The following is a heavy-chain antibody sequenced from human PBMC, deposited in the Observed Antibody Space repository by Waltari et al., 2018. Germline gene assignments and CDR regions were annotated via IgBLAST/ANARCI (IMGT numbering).Heavy chain of an antibody. D-gene: IGHD2-8*02. V-gene: IGHV4-38-2*01. CDR1: GYAINSGSY. Sequence: QVQLQESGPRLVKPSETLSLTCDVSGYAINSGSYWGWFRQAPEKGLEWIATIYHDGTTFYNPSLTSRVTTSMDTSKNQISLKLKSVTAADTAVYYCTRQTLGYCTSAACRRLEAWGQGTLVTVSS. J-gene: IGHJ5*02. CDR2: IYHDGTT. CDR3: TRQTLGYCTSAACRRLEA.